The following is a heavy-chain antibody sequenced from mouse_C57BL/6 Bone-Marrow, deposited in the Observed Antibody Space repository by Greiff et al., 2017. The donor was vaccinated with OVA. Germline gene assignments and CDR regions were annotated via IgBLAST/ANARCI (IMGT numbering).Heavy chain of an antibody. CDR1: GYTFTSYG. CDR2: IYPRSGNT. CDR3: AKRAYYGSSLYAMDD. J-gene: IGHJ4*01. D-gene: IGHD1-1*01. Sequence: VQLQQSGAELARPGASVKLSCKASGYTFTSYGISWVKQRTGPGLEWIGEIYPRSGNTYYNEKFKGKATLTADKSSSTAYMELRSLTSEDSAVYFCAKRAYYGSSLYAMDDWGQGTSVTVSS. V-gene: IGHV1-81*01.